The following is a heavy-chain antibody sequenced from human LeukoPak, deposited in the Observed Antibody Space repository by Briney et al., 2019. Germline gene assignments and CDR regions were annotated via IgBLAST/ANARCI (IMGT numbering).Heavy chain of an antibody. CDR2: IYYSGST. CDR1: GGSISSYY. Sequence: PSETLSLTCAVSGGSISSYYWSCIWQPPGKGRGWIGYIYYSGSTNYNPSLKSRVTISVDTSKNQFSLKLSSVTAADTAVYYCARASGYSYGTIDYWGQGTLVTVSS. D-gene: IGHD5-18*01. CDR3: ARASGYSYGTIDY. J-gene: IGHJ4*02. V-gene: IGHV4-59*01.